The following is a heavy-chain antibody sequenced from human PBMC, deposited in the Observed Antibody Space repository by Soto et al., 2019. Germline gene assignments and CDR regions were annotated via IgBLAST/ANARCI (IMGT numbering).Heavy chain of an antibody. CDR2: IYHSGST. CDR3: ARDSGFWSGYFDY. V-gene: IGHV4-30-2*01. J-gene: IGHJ4*02. Sequence: SETLSLTCAVSGGSISSGGYSWSWTRQPPGKGLEWIGYIYHSGSTYYNPSLKSRVTISVDRSKNQFSLKLSSVTAADTAVYHCARDSGFWSGYFDYWGQGTLVTVSS. D-gene: IGHD3-3*01. CDR1: GGSISSGGYS.